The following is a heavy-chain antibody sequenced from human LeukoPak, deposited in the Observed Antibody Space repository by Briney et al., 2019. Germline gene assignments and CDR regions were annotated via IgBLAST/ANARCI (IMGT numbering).Heavy chain of an antibody. CDR2: IYYSGST. CDR3: ARGNYYDSSGYLYYYYYYMDV. J-gene: IGHJ6*03. Sequence: SETLSLTCTVSGGSISSYYWSWIRQPPGKGLERIGYIYYSGSTNYNPSLKSRVTISVDTSKNQFSLKLSSVTAADTAVYYCARGNYYDSSGYLYYYYYYMDVWGKGTTVTVSS. V-gene: IGHV4-59*01. D-gene: IGHD3-22*01. CDR1: GGSISSYY.